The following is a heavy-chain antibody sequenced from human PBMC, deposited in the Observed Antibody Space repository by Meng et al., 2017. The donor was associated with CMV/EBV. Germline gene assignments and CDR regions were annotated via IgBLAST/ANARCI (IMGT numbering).Heavy chain of an antibody. J-gene: IGHJ4*02. CDR2: INHSGST. CDR1: GGSFSGYY. D-gene: IGHD3-10*01. Sequence: LSCAVYGGSFSGYYWSWIRQPPGKGLEWIGEINHSGSTNYNPSLKSRVTISVDTSKNQFSLKLSSVTAADTAVYYCARRGVLAGSDYWGQGTLVTVSS. V-gene: IGHV4-34*01. CDR3: ARRGVLAGSDY.